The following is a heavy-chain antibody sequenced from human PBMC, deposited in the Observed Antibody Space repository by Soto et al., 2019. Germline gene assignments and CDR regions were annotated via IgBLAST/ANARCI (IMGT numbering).Heavy chain of an antibody. Sequence: ASVKVSCKASGYTFTSYDINWVRQATGQGLEWMGWMNPNSANTGYAQKFQGRVTMTRNTSISTAYMELRSLRSDDTAVYYCARDAPPEDYWGQGTLVTVSS. CDR2: MNPNSANT. CDR1: GYTFTSYD. V-gene: IGHV1-8*01. CDR3: ARDAPPEDY. J-gene: IGHJ4*02.